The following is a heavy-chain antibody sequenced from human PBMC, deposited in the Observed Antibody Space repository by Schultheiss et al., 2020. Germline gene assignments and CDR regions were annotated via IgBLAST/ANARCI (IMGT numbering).Heavy chain of an antibody. CDR3: ARDLEKRPTSIQPILDY. CDR1: GFTFSDYY. Sequence: GGSLRLSCAASGFTFSDYYMSWIRQAPGKGLEWVSYISSSGSTIYYADSVKGRFTISRDNAKNSLYLQMNSLRAEDTAVYYCARDLEKRPTSIQPILDYWGQGTLVTGS. D-gene: IGHD5-18*01. V-gene: IGHV3-11*01. CDR2: ISSSGSTI. J-gene: IGHJ4*02.